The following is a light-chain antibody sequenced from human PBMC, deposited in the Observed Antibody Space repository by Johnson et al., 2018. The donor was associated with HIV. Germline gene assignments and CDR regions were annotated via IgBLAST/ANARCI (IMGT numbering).Light chain of an antibody. J-gene: IGLJ1*01. Sequence: QSVLTQPPSVSAAPGQKVTVSCSGSTSNIGNNYVSWYQQIPGTAPKLLIYEKNKRPSGIPDRFSPSMSGTSATLDITGLQTADEGDYYCGAWDSSLGAHYVFGTGTRVTVL. V-gene: IGLV1-51*02. CDR1: TSNIGNNY. CDR2: EKN. CDR3: GAWDSSLGAHYV.